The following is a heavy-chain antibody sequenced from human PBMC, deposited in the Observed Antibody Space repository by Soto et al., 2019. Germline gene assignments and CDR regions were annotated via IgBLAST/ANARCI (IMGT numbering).Heavy chain of an antibody. CDR2: ISSSGSTI. J-gene: IGHJ6*02. Sequence: QPGGSLRLSCAASGFTFSSYEMNWVRQAPGKGLEWVSYISSSGSTIYYADSVKGRFTISRDNAKNSLYLQMNSLRAEDTAVYYCARDGIAAAVGQSYYYYGMDVWGQGTTVTVSS. CDR1: GFTFSSYE. CDR3: ARDGIAAAVGQSYYYYGMDV. V-gene: IGHV3-48*03. D-gene: IGHD6-13*01.